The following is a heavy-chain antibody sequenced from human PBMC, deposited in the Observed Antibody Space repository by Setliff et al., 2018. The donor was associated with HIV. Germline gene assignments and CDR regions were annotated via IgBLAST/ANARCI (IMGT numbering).Heavy chain of an antibody. CDR1: GFTFSSYW. CDR2: MDSDGINI. V-gene: IGHV3-74*01. J-gene: IGHJ4*02. CDR3: VRGDFGGY. Sequence: GSLRLSCAASGFTFSSYWMHWVRQAPGKGLVWVTGMDSDGINIRYADSVKGRFTISRDNVKNTLYLQMNSLTVEDTALYYCVRGDFGGYWGQGTLVTVSS. D-gene: IGHD3-10*01.